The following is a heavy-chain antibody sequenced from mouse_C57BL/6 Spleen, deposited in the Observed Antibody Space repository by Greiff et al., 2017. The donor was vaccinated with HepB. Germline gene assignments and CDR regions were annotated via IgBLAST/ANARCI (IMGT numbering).Heavy chain of an antibody. J-gene: IGHJ3*01. Sequence: VQLQQSGAELVKPGASVKMSCKASGYTFTSYWITWVKQRPGQGLEWIGDIYPGSGSTNYNEKFKSKATLTVDTSSSTAYMQLSSLTSEDSAVYYSARSYDGYYLAWFAYWGQGTLVTVSA. CDR3: ARSYDGYYLAWFAY. CDR1: GYTFTSYW. V-gene: IGHV1-55*01. CDR2: IYPGSGST. D-gene: IGHD2-3*01.